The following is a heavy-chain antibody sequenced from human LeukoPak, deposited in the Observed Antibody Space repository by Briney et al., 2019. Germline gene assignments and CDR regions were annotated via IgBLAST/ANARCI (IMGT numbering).Heavy chain of an antibody. Sequence: SETLSLTCTVSGGSISSYYWSWIRLPAGKGLEWIGRIYTSGSTNYNPSLKSRVTMSVDTSKNQFSLKLSSVTAADTAVYYCARGSSWYGSPFDYWGQGTLVTVSS. CDR2: IYTSGST. CDR3: ARGSSWYGSPFDY. J-gene: IGHJ4*02. V-gene: IGHV4-4*07. CDR1: GGSISSYY. D-gene: IGHD6-13*01.